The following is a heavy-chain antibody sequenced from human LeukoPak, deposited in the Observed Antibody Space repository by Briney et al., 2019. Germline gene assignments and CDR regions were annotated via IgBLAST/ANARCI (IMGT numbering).Heavy chain of an antibody. D-gene: IGHD3-3*01. J-gene: IGHJ5*02. V-gene: IGHV1-69*13. CDR1: GGTFSSYA. Sequence: SVKLSCKASGGTFSSYAISWVRQAPGQGLEWMGRIIPIFGTANYAHSFQGRVTITADESTSTAYMQMSSLRSEAPAVYYCAIQRERFYDLWSGRRSPFDPWGQGTLVTVSS. CDR2: IIPIFGTA. CDR3: AIQRERFYDLWSGRRSPFDP.